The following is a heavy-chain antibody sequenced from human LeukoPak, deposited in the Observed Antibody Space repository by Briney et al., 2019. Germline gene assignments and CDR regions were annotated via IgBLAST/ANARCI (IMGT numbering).Heavy chain of an antibody. J-gene: IGHJ4*02. CDR2: ISWNSGSI. D-gene: IGHD3-3*01. CDR1: GFTFDDYA. V-gene: IGHV3-9*01. CDR3: GKRGKTGGCTPGTPRNFCY. Sequence: GGSLRLSCAASGFTFDDYAMHWVRQAPGKGLEWVSGISWNSGSIGYADSVKGRFTISRDNAKNSLYLQMNSLRAEDTALYYCGKRGKTGGCTPGTPRNFCYWGQGTLVTVSS.